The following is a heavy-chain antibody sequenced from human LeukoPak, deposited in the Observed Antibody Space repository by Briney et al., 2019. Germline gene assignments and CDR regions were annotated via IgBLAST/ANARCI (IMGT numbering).Heavy chain of an antibody. CDR2: INHSGST. J-gene: IGHJ4*02. CDR1: GGSFSGYY. V-gene: IGHV4-34*01. Sequence: SETLSLTCAVYGGSFSGYYWSWIRQPPGKGLEWIGEINHSGSTNYNPSLKSRVTISVDTSKNQFSLKLSSVTAADMAVYYCARRVKDPWSGYYRAFDYWGQGTLVTVSS. D-gene: IGHD3-3*01. CDR3: ARRVKDPWSGYYRAFDY.